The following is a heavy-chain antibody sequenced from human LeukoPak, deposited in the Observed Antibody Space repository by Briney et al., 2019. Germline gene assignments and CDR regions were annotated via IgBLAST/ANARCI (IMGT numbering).Heavy chain of an antibody. CDR2: INWNGGST. J-gene: IGHJ6*03. CDR1: GFTFDDYG. V-gene: IGHV3-20*04. D-gene: IGHD4-17*01. Sequence: GGSLRLSCAASGFTFDDYGMSWVRQAPGKGLEWVSGINWNGGSTGYADSVKGRFTISRDNAKNSLYLQMNSLRAEDTALYYCAREYGEPPYYYYYMDVWGKGTTVTVSS. CDR3: AREYGEPPYYYYYMDV.